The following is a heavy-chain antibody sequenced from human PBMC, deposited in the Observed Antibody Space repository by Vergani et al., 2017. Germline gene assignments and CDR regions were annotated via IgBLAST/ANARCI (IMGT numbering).Heavy chain of an antibody. J-gene: IGHJ2*01. D-gene: IGHD6-13*01. CDR3: ARVIAAAGPNDPGWYFDL. Sequence: QLQLQESGSGLVKPSQTLSLTCAVSGGSISSGGYSWSWIRQPPGKGLEWIGYIYHSGSTYYNPSLKSRVTISVDRSKNQFSLKLSSVTAADTAVYYCARVIAAAGPNDPGWYFDLWGRGTLVTVSS. V-gene: IGHV4-30-2*01. CDR1: GGSISSGGYS. CDR2: IYHSGST.